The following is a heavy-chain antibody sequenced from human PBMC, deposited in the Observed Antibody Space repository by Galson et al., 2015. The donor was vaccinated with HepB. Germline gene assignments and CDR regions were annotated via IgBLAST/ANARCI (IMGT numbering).Heavy chain of an antibody. CDR1: GLTLYRYN. CDR2: ISSGSSYI. CDR3: ARDSHCGGYGCYFDY. J-gene: IGHJ4*02. D-gene: IGHD5-12*01. Sequence: SLRLSCAASGLTLYRYNMNWVRQAPGKGLEWVASISSGSSYIYYADSVKGRFTISRDNTKNSVSLHMSSLRAEDTAVYYCARDSHCGGYGCYFDYWGQGTLVTAS. V-gene: IGHV3-21*01.